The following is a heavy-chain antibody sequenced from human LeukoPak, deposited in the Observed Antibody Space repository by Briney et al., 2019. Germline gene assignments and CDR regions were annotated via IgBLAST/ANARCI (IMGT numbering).Heavy chain of an antibody. CDR2: ISYSGST. J-gene: IGHJ5*02. CDR3: ARQKSYSSGWYFFDP. Sequence: SKTLSLTCTVSGDSISSYYWSWIRQPPGKGLEWIGYISYSGSTHYNPSLKSRVTISVDTSKNHFSLRLTSVTAADTAVYYCARQKSYSSGWYFFDPWGQGTLVTVSS. CDR1: GDSISSYY. D-gene: IGHD6-19*01. V-gene: IGHV4-59*08.